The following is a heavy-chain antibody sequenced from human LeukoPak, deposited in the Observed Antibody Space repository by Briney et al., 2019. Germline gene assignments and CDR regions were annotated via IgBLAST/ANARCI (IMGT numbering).Heavy chain of an antibody. V-gene: IGHV3-30*18. CDR1: GFTFSSYG. CDR3: AKVVVGLRSAFDY. D-gene: IGHD2-21*01. Sequence: GGSLRLSCAASGFTFSSYGMHWVRQAPGKGLEWVAVISYDGSNKYYADSVKGRFTISRDNSKNTLYLQMNSLRAEDTAVYYCAKVVVGLRSAFDYWGQGTLVTVSS. CDR2: ISYDGSNK. J-gene: IGHJ4*02.